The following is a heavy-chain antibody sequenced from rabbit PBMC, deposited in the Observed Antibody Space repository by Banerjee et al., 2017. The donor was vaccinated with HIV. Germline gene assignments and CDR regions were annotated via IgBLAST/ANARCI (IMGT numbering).Heavy chain of an antibody. J-gene: IGHJ3*01. D-gene: IGHD2-1*01. Sequence: QEQLVESGGGLVKPEGSLTLSCTASGIDFSSSYYMCWVRQAPGKGLEWIACVDGSSGSTWYASWAKGRFTITRSTSLNTVTLQMTSLTAADTATYFCARGSIRDAYALWGQGTLVTVS. CDR1: GIDFSSSYY. CDR3: ARGSIRDAYAL. CDR2: VDGSSGST. V-gene: IGHV1S43*01.